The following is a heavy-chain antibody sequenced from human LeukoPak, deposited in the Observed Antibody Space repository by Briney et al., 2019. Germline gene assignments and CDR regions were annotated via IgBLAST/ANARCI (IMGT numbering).Heavy chain of an antibody. CDR1: GVSMSSYY. Sequence: PSETLSLTCTASGVSMSSYYWSWIRQPAGKGLEWIGRIYASGNTNYKSSLKSRVTMSIDTSKDQFSLKLTSVTAADTAVYYCARDVGAHSNGWYSVAFDIWGQGTMVTVSS. CDR2: IYASGNT. CDR3: ARDVGAHSNGWYSVAFDI. V-gene: IGHV4-4*07. J-gene: IGHJ3*02. D-gene: IGHD6-19*01.